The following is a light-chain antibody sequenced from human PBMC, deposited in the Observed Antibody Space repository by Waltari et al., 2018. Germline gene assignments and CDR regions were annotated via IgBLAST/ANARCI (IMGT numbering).Light chain of an antibody. CDR1: RSNIGHTS. Sequence: QSAFTPPPSVSAAPGQWVTIPRSGGRSNIGHTSFSWYRQFPGTAPKLLIYENTERPSGIPGRFSGSKSGTSATLDITGLQAGDEADYYCGTWDSSLSGAVFGGGTHLTVL. CDR2: ENT. V-gene: IGLV1-51*02. CDR3: GTWDSSLSGAV. J-gene: IGLJ7*01.